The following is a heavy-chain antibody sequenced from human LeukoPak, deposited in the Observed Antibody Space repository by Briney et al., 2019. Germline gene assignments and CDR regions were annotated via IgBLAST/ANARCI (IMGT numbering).Heavy chain of an antibody. Sequence: GGSLRLSCAASGFSFDDYAMHWVRQAPGKGLEWVSGINWNSGSIDYAESVKGRFTISRDNSKNTLYLQMNSLRAEDTAVYYCARDGAAAGMGLFKGPYYYYYYMDVWGKGTTVTVSS. CDR2: INWNSGSI. CDR3: ARDGAAAGMGLFKGPYYYYYYMDV. V-gene: IGHV3-9*01. J-gene: IGHJ6*03. CDR1: GFSFDDYA. D-gene: IGHD6-13*01.